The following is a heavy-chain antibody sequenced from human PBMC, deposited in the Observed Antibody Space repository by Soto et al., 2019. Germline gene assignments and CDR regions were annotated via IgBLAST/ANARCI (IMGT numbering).Heavy chain of an antibody. Sequence: QVQLVQSGAEVKKPGASVKVSCKASGYTFTSYAMHWVRQAPGQRLEWMGWINAGNGNTKYSQKFQGRVTITRDTSASTAYMELSSLRSEDTAVYYFAGCWSGPGAFDIWGQGTMVTVSS. D-gene: IGHD3-3*01. CDR3: AGCWSGPGAFDI. CDR2: INAGNGNT. J-gene: IGHJ3*02. CDR1: GYTFTSYA. V-gene: IGHV1-3*01.